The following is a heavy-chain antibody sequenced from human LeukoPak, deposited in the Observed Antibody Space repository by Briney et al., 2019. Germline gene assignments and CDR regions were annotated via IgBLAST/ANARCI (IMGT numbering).Heavy chain of an antibody. J-gene: IGHJ6*02. Sequence: ASVKVSCKASGYTFTSYDINWVRQATGQGLEWMGWMNPNSGNTGYAQKFQGRVTMTRNTSISTAYMELSSLRSEDTAVYYCARVRSSASLWSSSVYGIDVWGQGTTVTVSS. CDR1: GYTFTSYD. CDR2: MNPNSGNT. V-gene: IGHV1-8*01. CDR3: ARVRSSASLWSSSVYGIDV. D-gene: IGHD2-2*01.